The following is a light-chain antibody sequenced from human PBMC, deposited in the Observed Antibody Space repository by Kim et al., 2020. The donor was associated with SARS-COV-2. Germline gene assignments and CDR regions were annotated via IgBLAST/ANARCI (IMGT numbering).Light chain of an antibody. CDR3: QQYDNWPRT. CDR2: DAS. Sequence: EIVMTQSPATLSVSPGERATLSCRASQSISRNLAWYQHKPGQAPRLLIYDASTRATGIPARFSGSGSGTEFTLTIRSLKSEDFAFYYCQQYDNWPRTFGQGTKVDIK. V-gene: IGKV3-15*01. J-gene: IGKJ1*01. CDR1: QSISRN.